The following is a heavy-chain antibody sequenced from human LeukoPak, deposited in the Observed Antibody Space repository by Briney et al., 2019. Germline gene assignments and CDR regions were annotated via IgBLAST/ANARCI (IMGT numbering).Heavy chain of an antibody. CDR2: IIPILGIA. V-gene: IGHV1-69*04. D-gene: IGHD4-17*01. CDR1: GRTFSSYT. Sequence: GASVKVACKASGRTFSSYTISWVRQAPGQGLEWMGRIIPILGIANYPQKFQGRGTITADKSTSTAYMELSSLRSEDTAVYYCARDRFSHGDDYGYPSWFDYWGQGTLVTVSS. J-gene: IGHJ4*02. CDR3: ARDRFSHGDDYGYPSWFDY.